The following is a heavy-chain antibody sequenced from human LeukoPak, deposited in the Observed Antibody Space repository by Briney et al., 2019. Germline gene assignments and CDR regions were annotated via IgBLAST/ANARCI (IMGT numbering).Heavy chain of an antibody. J-gene: IGHJ2*01. CDR2: IVGSGGST. Sequence: GRSLRLSCAASGFTFSSYAISWVRQPPEKGLEWVSSIVGSGGSTYYADSVKGRFTISRDNSKNTLYLQMNSLRAEDSAVYYCAKKIVVIQTHWFFDLWGRGTLVTVSS. V-gene: IGHV3-23*01. CDR1: GFTFSSYA. CDR3: AKKIVVIQTHWFFDL. D-gene: IGHD3-22*01.